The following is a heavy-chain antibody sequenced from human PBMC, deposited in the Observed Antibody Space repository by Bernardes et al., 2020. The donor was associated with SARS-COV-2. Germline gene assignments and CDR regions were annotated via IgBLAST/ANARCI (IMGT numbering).Heavy chain of an antibody. CDR2: ISGPGRT. V-gene: IGHV3-23*01. D-gene: IGHD6-13*01. J-gene: IGHJ6*02. CDR3: AKELAYGSSWRDYSYYFGMDV. Sequence: GGSLRLSCAASGFTFSNYAMSWVRLAPGKGLEWVSDISGPGRTYYADSVKGRFTISRDNSKNTLYLEMNSLRAEDTAVYYCAKELAYGSSWRDYSYYFGMDVWGQGTTVTVSS. CDR1: GFTFSNYA.